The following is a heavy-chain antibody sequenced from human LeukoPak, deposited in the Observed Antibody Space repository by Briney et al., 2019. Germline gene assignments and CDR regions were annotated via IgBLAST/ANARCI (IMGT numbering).Heavy chain of an antibody. CDR2: IVGSSSTI. CDR3: ATDSPETAAFDY. V-gene: IGHV3-48*04. D-gene: IGHD1-1*01. Sequence: GGSLRLSCAASGFIFSTYSMNWVRQAPGKGLEWVSYIVGSSSTIYYADSVKGRFIISRDNAKNSLYLQMDNLRAEDTAVYYCATDSPETAAFDYWGQGTLVTVSS. J-gene: IGHJ4*02. CDR1: GFIFSTYS.